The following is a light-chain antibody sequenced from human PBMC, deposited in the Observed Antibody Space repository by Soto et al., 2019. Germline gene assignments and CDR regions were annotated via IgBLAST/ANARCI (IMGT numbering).Light chain of an antibody. CDR3: RSYTSRSTVI. V-gene: IGLV2-14*01. J-gene: IGLJ2*01. CDR1: SSDVGGYNS. CDR2: DVS. Sequence: QSALTQPASVSGSPGQSITISCTGTSSDVGGYNSVSWYQQHPGKAPKLMIYDVSNRPAVVSHRFSGSTSVNTASLTISGLQAEDEADYYCRSYTSRSTVIFGGGTKLTVL.